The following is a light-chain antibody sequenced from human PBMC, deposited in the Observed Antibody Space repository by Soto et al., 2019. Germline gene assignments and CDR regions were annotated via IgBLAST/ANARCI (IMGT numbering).Light chain of an antibody. CDR3: HQFRSSPPAFT. CDR2: GAS. Sequence: ESMLTQSPGTLSLSPGERATLSCRASQRVSKRYLAWYQQKPGQAPRLLIYGASIRAAGIPDRFSGSGSGTEFTLTISRLEPEDFAVYYCHQFRSSPPAFTFGQGTKLEIK. CDR1: QRVSKRY. J-gene: IGKJ2*01. V-gene: IGKV3-20*01.